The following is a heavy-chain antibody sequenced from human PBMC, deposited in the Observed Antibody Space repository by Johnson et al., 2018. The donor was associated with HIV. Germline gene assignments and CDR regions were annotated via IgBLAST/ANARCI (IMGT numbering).Heavy chain of an antibody. CDR1: GFSVSTSY. Sequence: VQLVESGGGLVQPGGSLRLSCAASGFSVSTSYMTWVRQAPGKGLAWVSSIYSGGSTYYPDSVKGRFPISRDNSKNTLYLQMNSLRAEDTAVYYCAREPMDCGGDCWGVFDLWGQGTMVTVSS. V-gene: IGHV3-66*02. J-gene: IGHJ3*01. D-gene: IGHD2-21*02. CDR3: AREPMDCGGDCWGVFDL. CDR2: IYSGGST.